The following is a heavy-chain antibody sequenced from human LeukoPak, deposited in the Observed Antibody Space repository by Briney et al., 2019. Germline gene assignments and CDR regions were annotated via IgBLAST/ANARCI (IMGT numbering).Heavy chain of an antibody. CDR1: GYTFTSYC. CDR2: INPSGGST. J-gene: IGHJ3*02. CDR3: ARVARLEAFDI. V-gene: IGHV1-46*01. D-gene: IGHD1-1*01. Sequence: ASVKVSCKASGYTFTSYCMHWVRQAPGQGLEWMGIINPSGGSTSYAQKFQGRVTMTRDTSTSTVYMELSSLRSEDAAVYYCARVARLEAFDIWGQGTMVTVSS.